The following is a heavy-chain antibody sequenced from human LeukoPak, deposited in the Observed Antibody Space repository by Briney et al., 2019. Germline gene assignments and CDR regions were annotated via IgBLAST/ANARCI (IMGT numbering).Heavy chain of an antibody. J-gene: IGHJ3*02. CDR2: ISSSSSTI. V-gene: IGHV3-48*01. CDR3: ARDHTEGAFDI. Sequence: PGGSLRLSCAASGFTFSSYSMNWVRQAPGKGLEWVSYISSSSSTIYYADSVKGRFTISRDNAKNSLYLQMNSLRAEDTAVYYCARDHTEGAFDIWGQGTMVTVSS. CDR1: GFTFSSYS.